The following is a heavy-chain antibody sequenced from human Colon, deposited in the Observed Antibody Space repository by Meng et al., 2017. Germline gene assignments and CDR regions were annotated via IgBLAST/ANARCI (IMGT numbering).Heavy chain of an antibody. Sequence: VQRKGSGPGLVKPSGTRSLTCAVSCGSISSSNWWSWVRQPPGKGLEWIGEIYHSGSTNYNPSLKSRVTISVDKSKNQFSLKLSSVTAADTAVYYCASGRKYCSSTSCYGQFDYWGQGTLVTVSS. J-gene: IGHJ4*02. CDR1: CGSISSSNW. V-gene: IGHV4-4*02. D-gene: IGHD2-2*01. CDR3: ASGRKYCSSTSCYGQFDY. CDR2: IYHSGST.